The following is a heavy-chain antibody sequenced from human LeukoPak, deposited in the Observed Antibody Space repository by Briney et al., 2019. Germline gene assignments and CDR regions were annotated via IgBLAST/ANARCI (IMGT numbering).Heavy chain of an antibody. V-gene: IGHV3-21*01. CDR3: ARARTTVEPYYFDY. CDR1: GFTFSSYS. J-gene: IGHJ4*02. D-gene: IGHD4-11*01. CDR2: ISSSSSYI. Sequence: GGSLTLSCAASGFTFSSYSMNWVRQAPGKGLEGVSSISSSSSYIYYADSVKGRFTISRDNAKNSLYLQMNSLRAGDTAVYYCARARTTVEPYYFDYWGQGTLVTVSS.